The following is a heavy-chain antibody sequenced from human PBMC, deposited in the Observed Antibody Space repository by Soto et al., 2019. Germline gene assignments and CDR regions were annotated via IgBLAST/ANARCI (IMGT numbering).Heavy chain of an antibody. J-gene: IGHJ5*02. D-gene: IGHD3-22*01. CDR2: IYYSGST. CDR1: GGSISSSSYY. Sequence: QLQLQESGPGLVKPSETLSLTCTVSGGSISSSSYYWGWIRQPPGKGLEWIGSIYYSGSTYYNPSLTSRVAXXVXTXXNHFSLTLSSVPAADTAVYYCAGLKYFHSSDSLVPWGQGTRVTVSS. V-gene: IGHV4-39*02. CDR3: AGLKYFHSSDSLVP.